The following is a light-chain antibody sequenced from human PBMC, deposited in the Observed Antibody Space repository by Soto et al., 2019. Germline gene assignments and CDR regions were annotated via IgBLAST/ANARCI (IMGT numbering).Light chain of an antibody. V-gene: IGKV1-39*01. CDR1: QSISSY. Sequence: DIQMTQSPSSLSASVGDRVTITCRASQSISSYLYRYQQKPGKAPKLLIYAASSLQSGVPSRFRGNGSGTNFTFTISALQPEDFATYYCQRSYSTPYTLGKGTKVDI. J-gene: IGKJ2*01. CDR2: AAS. CDR3: QRSYSTPYT.